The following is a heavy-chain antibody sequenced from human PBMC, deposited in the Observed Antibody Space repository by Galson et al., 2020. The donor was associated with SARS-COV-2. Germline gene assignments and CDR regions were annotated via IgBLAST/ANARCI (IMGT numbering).Heavy chain of an antibody. D-gene: IGHD2-15*01. J-gene: IGHJ3*02. Sequence: SEPLSLTCAVSGGSISSSNWWSWVRQPPGKGLEWIGEIYHSGSTNYNPSLKSRVTISVDKSKNQFSLKLSSVTAADTAVYYCARRYCSGGSCGAFDIWGQGTMVTVSS. CDR3: ARRYCSGGSCGAFDI. CDR2: IYHSGST. V-gene: IGHV4-4*02. CDR1: GGSISSSNW.